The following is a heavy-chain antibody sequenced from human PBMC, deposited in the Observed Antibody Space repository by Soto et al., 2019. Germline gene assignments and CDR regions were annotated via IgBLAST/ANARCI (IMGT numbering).Heavy chain of an antibody. CDR1: GYIFVNYG. J-gene: IGHJ6*02. CDR3: AMVDNYVTPTPQDV. V-gene: IGHV1-18*01. Sequence: QVQLVQSGDEVRKPGSSVKGSFKDSGYIFVNYGIAWVRQAPGQGLEWMGWISPYSGNTHYASKVQGRLTMTTATSTSTADMDLGSMTSDDTAVYYCAMVDNYVTPTPQDVWGQGTTVTVSS. D-gene: IGHD3-16*01. CDR2: ISPYSGNT.